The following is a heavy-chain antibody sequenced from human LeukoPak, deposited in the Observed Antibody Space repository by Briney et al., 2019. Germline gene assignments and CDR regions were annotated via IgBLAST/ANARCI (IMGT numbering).Heavy chain of an antibody. D-gene: IGHD7-27*01. J-gene: IGHJ4*02. Sequence: GSLRLSCAASGFTFSSYEMNWVRQAPGKGLEWVSFITGSGTIIYYAASVKGRFTISRDNAKNSLYLQMNRLRAEDTAVYYCARAGERIFDYWGQRTLVTVSS. CDR2: ITGSGTII. CDR1: GFTFSSYE. CDR3: ARAGERIFDY. V-gene: IGHV3-48*03.